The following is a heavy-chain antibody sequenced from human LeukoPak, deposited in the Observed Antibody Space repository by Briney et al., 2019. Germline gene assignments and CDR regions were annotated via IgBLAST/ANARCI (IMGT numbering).Heavy chain of an antibody. CDR1: GFIFSTYW. J-gene: IGHJ4*02. V-gene: IGHV3-7*01. CDR3: ARDSAGNDY. CDR2: IKQDGSEK. Sequence: PGGSLRLSCAASGFIFSTYWMSWVRQAPGKGLEWVANIKQDGSEKHYVDSVKGRFTISRDNAKNSLYLQMNSLRAEDTAMYYCARDSAGNDYWGQGTLVTVSS. D-gene: IGHD6-13*01.